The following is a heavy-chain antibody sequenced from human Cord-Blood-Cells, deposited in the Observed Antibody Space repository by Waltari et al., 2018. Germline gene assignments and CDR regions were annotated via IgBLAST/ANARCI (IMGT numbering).Heavy chain of an antibody. J-gene: IGHJ4*02. Sequence: SSYYWGWIRQPPGKGLKWIGSIYYSGSTYYNPSLKSRVTISVDTSKNQFSLKLSSVTAADTAVYYCARHLRGYSSGWYYFDYWGQGTLVTVSS. CDR2: IYYSGST. CDR1: SSYY. V-gene: IGHV4-39*07. CDR3: ARHLRGYSSGWYYFDY. D-gene: IGHD6-19*01.